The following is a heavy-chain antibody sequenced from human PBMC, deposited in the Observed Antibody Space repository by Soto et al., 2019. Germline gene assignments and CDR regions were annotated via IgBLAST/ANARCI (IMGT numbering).Heavy chain of an antibody. CDR3: ARGRVIYNSGRSELDQ. Sequence: QVQLVQSGAEVKTPGSSVRVSCKASGGTFSRYTLNWVRQAPGQRLEWMVGIIPRFGTRNYAPTLQDRVPIIADESTNSAYMEFNSLMSDANAVYYCARGRVIYNSGRSELDQLGQGTLVTVSS. D-gene: IGHD6-19*01. CDR2: IIPRFGTR. J-gene: IGHJ4*02. V-gene: IGHV1-69*01. CDR1: GGTFSRYT.